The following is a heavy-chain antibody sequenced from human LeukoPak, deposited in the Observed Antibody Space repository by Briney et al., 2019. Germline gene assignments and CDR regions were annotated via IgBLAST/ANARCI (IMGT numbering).Heavy chain of an antibody. CDR3: AREPGSNEWLTASRHFDY. J-gene: IGHJ4*02. CDR1: GYTFTSYY. D-gene: IGHD3-3*01. CDR2: INPSGGST. V-gene: IGHV1-46*01. Sequence: ASVKVSCKAPGYTFTSYYMHWVRQAPGQGLEWMGIINPSGGSTSYAQKFQGRVTMTRDMSTSTVYMELSSLRSEDTAVYYCAREPGSNEWLTASRHFDYWGQGTLVTVSS.